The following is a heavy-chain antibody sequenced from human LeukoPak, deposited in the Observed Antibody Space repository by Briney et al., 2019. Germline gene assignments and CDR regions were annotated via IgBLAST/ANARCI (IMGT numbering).Heavy chain of an antibody. CDR2: FDPEDGET. J-gene: IGHJ5*02. CDR3: ATQPKIAAAGGQGIWFDP. Sequence: ASVKVSCKVSGYTLTELSMHWVRQAPGKGLEWMGGFDPEDGETIYAQKFQSRVTMTEDTSTDTAYMELSSLRSEDTAVYYCATQPKIAAAGGQGIWFDPWGQGTLVTVSS. V-gene: IGHV1-24*01. D-gene: IGHD6-13*01. CDR1: GYTLTELS.